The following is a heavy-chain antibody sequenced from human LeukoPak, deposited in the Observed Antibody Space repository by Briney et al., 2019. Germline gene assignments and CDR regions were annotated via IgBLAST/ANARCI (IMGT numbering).Heavy chain of an antibody. CDR3: ARATYYYDSSGYKHDAFDI. CDR2: IYYSGST. Sequence: PSETLSLTCTVSGGSISSYYWSWIRQPPGKGLEWIGHIYYSGSTNYNPSLKSRVTISVDTSKNQFSLKLSSVTAADTAVYYCARATYYYDSSGYKHDAFDIWGQGTMVTVSS. D-gene: IGHD3-22*01. J-gene: IGHJ3*02. V-gene: IGHV4-59*08. CDR1: GGSISSYY.